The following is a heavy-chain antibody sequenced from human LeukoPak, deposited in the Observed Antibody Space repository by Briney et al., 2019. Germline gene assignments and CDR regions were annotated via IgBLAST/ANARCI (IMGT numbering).Heavy chain of an antibody. CDR1: GFTFSDYY. D-gene: IGHD4-17*01. Sequence: PGGSLRLSCAASGFTFSDYYMSWIRQAPGKGLEWVSYISSSGSTIYYADSVKGRSTISRDNAKNSLYLQMNSLRAEDTAVYYCARWNGDYGYYYYYGMDVWGQGTTVTVSS. CDR2: ISSSGSTI. CDR3: ARWNGDYGYYYYYGMDV. V-gene: IGHV3-11*01. J-gene: IGHJ6*02.